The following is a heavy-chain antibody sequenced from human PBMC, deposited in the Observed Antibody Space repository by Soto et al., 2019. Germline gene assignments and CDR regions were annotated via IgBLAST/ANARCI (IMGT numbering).Heavy chain of an antibody. J-gene: IGHJ4*02. V-gene: IGHV3-23*01. CDR3: DQETSKERQFDY. D-gene: IGHD1-26*01. Sequence: EVQLLESGGGLVQPGGSLSLSCAASGFTFSSYAMGWVRQATGKGLEWVSSISSTADGTDYAVSVKGQFTISGDTSNSILCLQMNSPSSEDTTVYYADQETSKERQFDYCGQRGLDIVST. CDR2: ISSTADGT. CDR1: GFTFSSYA.